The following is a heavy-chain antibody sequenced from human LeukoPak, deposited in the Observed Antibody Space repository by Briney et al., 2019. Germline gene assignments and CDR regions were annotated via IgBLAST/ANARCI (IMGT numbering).Heavy chain of an antibody. Sequence: PGGSLRLSCAASGFTFSSYSMNWVRQAPGQGLEWVGRIKSKTDGGTTDYAAPVKGRFTIPRADSKNTLYLQMNSLKTEDTAVYYCTLLADCSSTSCYDYWGQGTLVTVSS. CDR1: GFTFSSYS. CDR2: IKSKTDGGTT. V-gene: IGHV3-15*01. D-gene: IGHD2-2*01. CDR3: TLLADCSSTSCYDY. J-gene: IGHJ4*02.